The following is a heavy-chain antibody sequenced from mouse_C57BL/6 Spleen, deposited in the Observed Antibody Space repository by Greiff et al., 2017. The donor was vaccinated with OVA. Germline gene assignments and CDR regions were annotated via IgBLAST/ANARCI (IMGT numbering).Heavy chain of an antibody. V-gene: IGHV1-26*01. CDR3: ARSPTTVVFDY. D-gene: IGHD1-1*01. CDR1: GYTFTDYY. J-gene: IGHJ2*01. CDR2: INPNNGGT. Sequence: EVQLQQSGPELVKPGASVKISCKASGYTFTDYYMNWVKQSHGKSLEWIGDINPNNGGTSYNQKFKGKATLTVDKSSSTAYMELRSLTSEDSAVYYCARSPTTVVFDYWGQGTTLTVSS.